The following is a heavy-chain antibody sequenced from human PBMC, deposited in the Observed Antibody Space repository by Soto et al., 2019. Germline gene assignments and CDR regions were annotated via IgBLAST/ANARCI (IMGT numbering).Heavy chain of an antibody. D-gene: IGHD6-6*01. Sequence: GGSLRLSCAASGFTFSNAWMNWVRQAPGKGLEWVGRIKSKTDGGTTDYAAPVKGIFTISRDDSKNTLYLQMNSLKTEDTAVYYCTTLYGSSFNGRYYYYGMDVWGQGTTVTVS. CDR2: IKSKTDGGTT. V-gene: IGHV3-15*07. J-gene: IGHJ6*02. CDR1: GFTFSNAW. CDR3: TTLYGSSFNGRYYYYGMDV.